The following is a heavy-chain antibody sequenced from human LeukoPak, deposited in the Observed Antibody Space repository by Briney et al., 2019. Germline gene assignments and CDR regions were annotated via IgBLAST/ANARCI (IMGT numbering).Heavy chain of an antibody. CDR2: IYYSGST. CDR3: ARDRSYGYYWFDP. Sequence: SENLSRTCTVSGGSISSYYWSWIRQPPGKGLEWIGYIYYSGSTNDNPSLKSRVTISVDTSKNQFSLKLSSVTAADTAVYYCARDRSYGYYWFDPWGQGTLVTVSS. CDR1: GGSISSYY. V-gene: IGHV4-59*01. D-gene: IGHD5-18*01. J-gene: IGHJ5*02.